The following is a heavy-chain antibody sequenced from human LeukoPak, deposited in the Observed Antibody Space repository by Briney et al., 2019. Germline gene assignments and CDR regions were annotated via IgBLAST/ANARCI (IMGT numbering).Heavy chain of an antibody. CDR1: GFTFDDYT. CDR3: AKNLWFGDFRVGSGYYYGMDV. J-gene: IGHJ6*02. D-gene: IGHD3-10*01. CDR2: VSWDGGST. V-gene: IGHV3-43*01. Sequence: PGGALRLSCAASGFTFDDYTMHWVRQAPGKGLEWVSLVSWDGGSTYYADSVKGRFTISRDNSKNSLYLQMNSLRTEDTALYYCAKNLWFGDFRVGSGYYYGMDVWGQGTTVTVPS.